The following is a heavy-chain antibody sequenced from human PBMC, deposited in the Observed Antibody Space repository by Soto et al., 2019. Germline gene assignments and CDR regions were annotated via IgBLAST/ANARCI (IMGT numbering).Heavy chain of an antibody. CDR1: GYTFTSYA. J-gene: IGHJ4*02. V-gene: IGHV1-3*01. CDR2: INAGNGNT. Sequence: ASVKVSCKASGYTFTSYAMHWVRQAPGQRLEWMGWINAGNGNTKYSQKFQGRVTITRDTSASTAYMELSSLRSEDTAVYYCAILNLGYYYDSSGYYPLWGQGTPVTVSS. D-gene: IGHD3-22*01. CDR3: AILNLGYYYDSSGYYPL.